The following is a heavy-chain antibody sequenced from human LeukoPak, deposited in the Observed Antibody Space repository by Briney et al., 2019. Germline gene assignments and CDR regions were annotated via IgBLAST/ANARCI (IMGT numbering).Heavy chain of an antibody. D-gene: IGHD3-10*01. CDR2: IKQDGSER. Sequence: GGSLRLSCAASGFTFSDYWMNWVRQAPGKGLEWVANIKQDGSERYYVDSVKGRFTISRDNAKNSLYLQMNSLRAEDTAVYYCARLRTYYYGSGSYCPPLDPWGQGTLVTVSS. CDR1: GFTFSDYW. J-gene: IGHJ5*02. CDR3: ARLRTYYYGSGSYCPPLDP. V-gene: IGHV3-7*01.